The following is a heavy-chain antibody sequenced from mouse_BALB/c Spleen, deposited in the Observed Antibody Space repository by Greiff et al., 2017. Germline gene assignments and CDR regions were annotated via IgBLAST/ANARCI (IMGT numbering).Heavy chain of an antibody. CDR1: GYTFSSYW. J-gene: IGHJ2*01. CDR3: ARGTALGRGYFDY. V-gene: IGHV1-9*01. Sequence: VQLQQSGAELMKPGASVKISCKATGYTFSSYWIEWVKQRPGHGLEWIGEILPGSGSTNYNEKFKGKATFTADTSSNTAYMQLSSLTSEDSAVYYCARGTALGRGYFDYWGQGTTLTVSS. D-gene: IGHD4-1*01. CDR2: ILPGSGST.